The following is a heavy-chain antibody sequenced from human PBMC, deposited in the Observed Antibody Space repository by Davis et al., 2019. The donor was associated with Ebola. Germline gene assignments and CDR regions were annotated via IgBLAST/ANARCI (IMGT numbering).Heavy chain of an antibody. D-gene: IGHD1-26*01. CDR1: GYTFTSYY. CDR2: INPSGGST. J-gene: IGHJ4*02. Sequence: AASVKVSCKASGYTFTSYYMHWVRQAPGQGLEWMGIINPSGGSTSYAQKFQGRVTMTRDTSTRTVYMGLSSRRSEYTAVYYWAIQDMGVGGVDYWGQGTLVTVSS. CDR3: AIQDMGVGGVDY. V-gene: IGHV1-46*01.